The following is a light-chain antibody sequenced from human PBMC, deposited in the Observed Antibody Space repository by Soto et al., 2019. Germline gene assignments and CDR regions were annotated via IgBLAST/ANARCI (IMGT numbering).Light chain of an antibody. CDR1: QSVLYSSNNKNY. CDR3: QQDYNKLT. V-gene: IGKV4-1*01. Sequence: DIVMTQSPDSLAVSLGERATINCKSSQSVLYSSNNKNYLAWYQQKSGQPPKLLISWASTRESGVPDRFSASGTGTHFKLTNSRLQDEDEAVHYCQQDYNKLTFGQGTQLENK. CDR2: WAS. J-gene: IGKJ5*01.